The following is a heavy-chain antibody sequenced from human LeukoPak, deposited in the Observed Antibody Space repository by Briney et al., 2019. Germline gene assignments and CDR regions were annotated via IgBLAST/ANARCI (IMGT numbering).Heavy chain of an antibody. Sequence: PSETLSLTCTVSGGSISSSSYYWGWIRQPPGKGLEWIGSIYYSGSTYYNPSLKSRVTISVDTSKNQFSLKLSSVTAADTAVYYCARSPGVGAIAFDIWGQGTMVTVSS. D-gene: IGHD1-26*01. CDR2: IYYSGST. J-gene: IGHJ3*02. V-gene: IGHV4-39*01. CDR3: ARSPGVGAIAFDI. CDR1: GGSISSSSYY.